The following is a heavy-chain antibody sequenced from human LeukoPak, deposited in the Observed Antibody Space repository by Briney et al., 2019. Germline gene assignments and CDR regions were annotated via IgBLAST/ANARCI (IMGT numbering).Heavy chain of an antibody. CDR3: ASSSWSRSYYYYYMDV. J-gene: IGHJ6*03. CDR1: GGSISSYY. CDR2: IYTSGST. V-gene: IGHV4-4*07. Sequence: SETLSLTCTVSGGSISSYYWSWIRQPAGKGLEGIGRIYTSGSTNYNPSLKSRVTMSVDTSKNQFSLKLSSVTAADTAVYYCASSSWSRSYYYYYMDVWGKGTTVTVSS. D-gene: IGHD6-13*01.